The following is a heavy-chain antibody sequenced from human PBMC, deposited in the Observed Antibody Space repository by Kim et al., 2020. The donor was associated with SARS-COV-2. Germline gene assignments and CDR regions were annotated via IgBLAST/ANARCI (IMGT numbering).Heavy chain of an antibody. D-gene: IGHD3-3*01. CDR1: GGTFSSYA. Sequence: SVKVSCKASGGTFSSYAISWVRQAPGQGLEWMGGIIPIFGTANYAQKFQGRVTITADESTSTAYMELSSLRSEDTAVYYCATAPYYDFWSGEVRYYFDYWGQGTLVTVSS. CDR2: IIPIFGTA. V-gene: IGHV1-69*13. CDR3: ATAPYYDFWSGEVRYYFDY. J-gene: IGHJ4*02.